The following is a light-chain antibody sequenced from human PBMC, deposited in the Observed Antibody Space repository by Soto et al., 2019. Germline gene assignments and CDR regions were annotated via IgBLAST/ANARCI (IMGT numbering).Light chain of an antibody. CDR1: QSIGNW. CDR2: AAS. Sequence: VPMTHPPSILSASCWYRFILTFRSSQSIGNWLAWYQQKPGKAPKLLIYAASSLQSGVPSRFSGSGSGTDFTLTISSLQPEDFATYYCQQSYSTPTWTFGQGTKVDNK. J-gene: IGKJ1*01. V-gene: IGKV1-39*01. CDR3: QQSYSTPTWT.